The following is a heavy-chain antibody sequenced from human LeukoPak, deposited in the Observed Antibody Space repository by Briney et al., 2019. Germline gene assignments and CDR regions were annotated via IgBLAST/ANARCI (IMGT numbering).Heavy chain of an antibody. CDR1: GYVFNGFG. V-gene: IGHV1-18*01. D-gene: IGHD6-19*01. Sequence: ASVKVSCKTSGYVFNGFGITWLRQAPGQGLEWMGWVSAYKGYTSHAQKFQDRVIMTTDTSTTTAYMELRNLKSDDTAVYYCAREAVSFVAVANDGYFDFWGQGSLVIVSS. CDR2: VSAYKGYT. CDR3: AREAVSFVAVANDGYFDF. J-gene: IGHJ4*02.